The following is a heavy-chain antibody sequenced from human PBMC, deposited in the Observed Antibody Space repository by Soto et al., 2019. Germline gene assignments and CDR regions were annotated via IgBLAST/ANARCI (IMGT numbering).Heavy chain of an antibody. D-gene: IGHD2-2*01. CDR3: AKNYQFDC. CDR1: GFIFTSYA. Sequence: EVQLLESGGGLEQPGGSLRLSCAASGFIFTSYAMSWVRQASGKGLEWVSSINVGDAGTNYADSVKGWFTISRDNSKNTLYLQMNFLRADDTAIYYCAKNYQFDCWGQGTLVTVSS. V-gene: IGHV3-23*01. J-gene: IGHJ4*02. CDR2: INVGDAGT.